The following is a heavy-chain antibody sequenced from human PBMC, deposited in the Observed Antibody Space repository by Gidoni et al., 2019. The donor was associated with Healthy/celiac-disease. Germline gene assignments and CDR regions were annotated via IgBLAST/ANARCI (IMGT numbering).Heavy chain of an antibody. Sequence: QVQLVQSGAEVKKPGASVKVSCKASGYTFTSYYMHWVRQAPGQGLEWMGIINPSGGSTSYAQKFQGRVTMTRDTSTSTGYMELSSLGSEDTAVYYCARDGSLYGDYIDYWGQGTLVTVSS. V-gene: IGHV1-46*03. CDR2: INPSGGST. D-gene: IGHD4-17*01. CDR3: ARDGSLYGDYIDY. J-gene: IGHJ4*02. CDR1: GYTFTSYY.